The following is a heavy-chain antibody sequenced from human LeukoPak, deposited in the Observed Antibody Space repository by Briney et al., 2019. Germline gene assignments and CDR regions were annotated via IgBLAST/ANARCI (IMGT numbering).Heavy chain of an antibody. D-gene: IGHD3-16*01. CDR2: IYYSGST. Sequence: SETLSLTCTVSGGSISSSSYYWGWIRQPPGKGLEWIGSIYYSGSTYYNPSLKSRVTISVDTSKNQFSLKLSSVTAADTAVYYCARVKGEVYGPDYWGQGTLVTVSS. CDR1: GGSISSSSYY. J-gene: IGHJ4*02. CDR3: ARVKGEVYGPDY. V-gene: IGHV4-39*01.